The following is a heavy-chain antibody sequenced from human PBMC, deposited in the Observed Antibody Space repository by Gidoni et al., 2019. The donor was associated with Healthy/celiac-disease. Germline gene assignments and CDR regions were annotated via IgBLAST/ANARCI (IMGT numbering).Heavy chain of an antibody. CDR1: GGSISSSSYY. V-gene: IGHV4-39*01. CDR3: ARSFYDFWSGPLIDY. J-gene: IGHJ4*02. CDR2: IYYSGST. Sequence: QLQLQESGPGLVKPSETLSLTCTVSGGSISSSSYYWGWIRQPPGKGLEWIGSIYYSGSTYYNPSLKSRVTISVDTSKNQFSLKLSSVTAADTAVYYCARSFYDFWSGPLIDYWGQGTLVTVSS. D-gene: IGHD3-3*01.